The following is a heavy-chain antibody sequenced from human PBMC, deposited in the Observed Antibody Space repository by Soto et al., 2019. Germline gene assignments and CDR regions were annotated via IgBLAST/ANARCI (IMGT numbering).Heavy chain of an antibody. CDR2: ISAHNGNT. Sequence: ASVKVSCKASGYTFTSYGISLVRQAPGQGLEWMGWISAHNGNTNYAQKLQGRVTMTTDTSTSTAYMELRSLRSDDTAVYYCARSVLTPNDWFDPWGQGTLVTVSS. CDR1: GYTFTSYG. CDR3: ARSVLTPNDWFDP. J-gene: IGHJ5*02. V-gene: IGHV1-18*01. D-gene: IGHD3-22*01.